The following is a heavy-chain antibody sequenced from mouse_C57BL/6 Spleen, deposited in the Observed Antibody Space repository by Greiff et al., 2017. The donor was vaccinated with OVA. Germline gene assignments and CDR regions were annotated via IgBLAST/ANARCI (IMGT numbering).Heavy chain of an antibody. CDR3: AKMGYRYYCDY. CDR1: GYTFTDYY. D-gene: IGHD2-14*01. Sequence: EVQLQQSGPELVKPGASVKISCKASGYTFTDYYMNWVKQSHGKSLEWIGDINPNNGGTSYNQKFKGKATLTVDKSSSTAYMELRSLTSEDSAVYYCAKMGYRYYCDYWGQGTTLTVSS. J-gene: IGHJ2*01. CDR2: INPNNGGT. V-gene: IGHV1-26*01.